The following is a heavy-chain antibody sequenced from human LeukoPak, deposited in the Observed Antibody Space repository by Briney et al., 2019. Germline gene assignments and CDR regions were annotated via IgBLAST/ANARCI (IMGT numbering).Heavy chain of an antibody. D-gene: IGHD1-14*01. CDR2: IYYSGST. V-gene: IGHV4-59*01. CDR1: GGSISSYY. J-gene: IGHJ4*02. CDR3: ARSVTGISSPPDY. Sequence: SSETLPLTCTVSGGSISSYYWSWIRQPPGKGLEWIGYIYYSGSTNYNPPLKSRVTISVDTSKNQFSLKLSSVTAADTAVYYCARSVTGISSPPDYWGQGTLVTVSS.